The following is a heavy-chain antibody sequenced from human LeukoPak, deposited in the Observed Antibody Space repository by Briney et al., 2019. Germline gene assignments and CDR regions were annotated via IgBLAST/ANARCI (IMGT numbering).Heavy chain of an antibody. CDR2: ISYDGSSA. Sequence: GGSLRLSCAASGFTFSSYAMSWVRQAPGKGLEWVAVISYDGSSAYYTDSVKGRFTISRDNSKNTLYLQMNSLRAEDTAVYYCARRDYYGDYGRNWFDPWGQGTLVTVSS. D-gene: IGHD4-17*01. CDR3: ARRDYYGDYGRNWFDP. J-gene: IGHJ5*02. V-gene: IGHV3-30-3*01. CDR1: GFTFSSYA.